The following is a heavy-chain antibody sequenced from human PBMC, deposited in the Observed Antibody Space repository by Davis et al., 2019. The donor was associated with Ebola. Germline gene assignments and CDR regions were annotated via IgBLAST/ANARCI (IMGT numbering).Heavy chain of an antibody. J-gene: IGHJ4*02. D-gene: IGHD6-19*01. CDR3: AGAGYSSGWNFAS. V-gene: IGHV4-61*01. Sequence: MPSETLSLTCTVSGYSISSGYYWGWIRQPPGKGLEWIGYIYYSGSTNYNPSLKSRVTISVDTSKNQFSLKLRSVTAADTAVYFCAGAGYSSGWNFASWGQGTLVTVSS. CDR2: IYYSGST. CDR1: GYSISSGYY.